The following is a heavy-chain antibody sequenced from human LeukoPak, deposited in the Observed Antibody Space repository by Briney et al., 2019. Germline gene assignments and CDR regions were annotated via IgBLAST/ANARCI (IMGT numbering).Heavy chain of an antibody. CDR1: GGSFSGYY. J-gene: IGHJ3*02. Sequence: PSETLSLTCAVYGGSFSGYYWSWIRQSPGKGLEWIGEINHSGSTNYNPSLKSRVTISVDTSKNQFSLNLSSVTAADTAVYYCTRDTVGATFPGAFDIWGQGTMVTVSS. V-gene: IGHV4-34*01. CDR3: TRDTVGATFPGAFDI. CDR2: INHSGST. D-gene: IGHD1-26*01.